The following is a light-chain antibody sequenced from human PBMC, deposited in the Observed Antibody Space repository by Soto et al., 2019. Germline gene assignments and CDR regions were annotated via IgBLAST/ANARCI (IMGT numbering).Light chain of an antibody. J-gene: IGKJ2*01. V-gene: IGKV1-5*03. CDR3: QQYDSYSYT. CDR1: QSISSW. CDR2: KAS. Sequence: DIQMTQSPSTLSASVGDRVTITWRASQSISSWLAWYQQKPGKAPKLLIYKASSLESGVPSRFSGSGSGTEFTLTISSLPPDDFANYYCQQYDSYSYTFGQGTKLEIK.